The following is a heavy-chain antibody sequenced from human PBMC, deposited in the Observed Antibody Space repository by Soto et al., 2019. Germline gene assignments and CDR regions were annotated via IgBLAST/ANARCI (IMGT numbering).Heavy chain of an antibody. D-gene: IGHD2-2*01. CDR1: GFTFSTHS. CDR3: VGEVGFQLIY. J-gene: IGHJ4*02. Sequence: EVQLVESGGGLVQPGGSLRLSCAASGFTFSTHSMNWVRQAPGKGPEWISYITSSSVTMYADSVKGRFTISRDNAKNSLYLQMNSLRAEDTAVYFCVGEVGFQLIYWGQGTLVTVSS. V-gene: IGHV3-48*01. CDR2: ITSSSVTM.